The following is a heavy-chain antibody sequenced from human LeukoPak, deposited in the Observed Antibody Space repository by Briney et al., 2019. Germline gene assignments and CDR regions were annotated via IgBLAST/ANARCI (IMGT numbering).Heavy chain of an antibody. J-gene: IGHJ4*02. Sequence: GGPLRLSCAASGFTYNDYYMSWLRQAPGKAREWVSYISNSGSTIYYADSVKGRFTISRDNAKNSLYLQMNSLRAEDTAVYFCARDGGDSSSWYGRYWGQGTLVTVSS. CDR2: ISNSGSTI. CDR3: ARDGGDSSSWYGRY. V-gene: IGHV3-11*01. CDR1: GFTYNDYY. D-gene: IGHD6-13*01.